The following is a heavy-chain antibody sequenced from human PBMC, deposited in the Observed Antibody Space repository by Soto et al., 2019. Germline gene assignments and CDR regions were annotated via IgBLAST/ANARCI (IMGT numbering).Heavy chain of an antibody. CDR3: ARGQGYYDSSGYLLYYYYGMDV. V-gene: IGHV4-30-2*01. J-gene: IGHJ6*02. Sequence: PSETLSLTCAVSGDSISSGGYSWNWIRQPPGKGLEWIGEINHSGSTNYNPSLKSRVTISVDTSKNQFSLKLSSVTAADTAVYYCARGQGYYDSSGYLLYYYYGMDVWGQGTTVTVSS. CDR2: INHSGST. D-gene: IGHD3-22*01. CDR1: GDSISSGGYS.